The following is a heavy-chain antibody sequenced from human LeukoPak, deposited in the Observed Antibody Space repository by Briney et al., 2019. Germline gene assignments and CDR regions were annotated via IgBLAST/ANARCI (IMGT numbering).Heavy chain of an antibody. J-gene: IGHJ4*02. CDR2: IRFEGGDE. CDR3: AKGDNFGRDY. V-gene: IGHV3-30*02. Sequence: HAPPTGREWVSFIRFEGGDESYADSVKGRFTISRDNSRDTMDLHMRSVRAEDTAVYYCAKGDNFGRDYWGQGTLVIVSS. D-gene: IGHD3/OR15-3a*01.